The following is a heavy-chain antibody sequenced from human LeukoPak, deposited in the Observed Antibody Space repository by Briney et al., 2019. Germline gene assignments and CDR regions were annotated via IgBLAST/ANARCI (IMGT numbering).Heavy chain of an antibody. CDR2: IKQDGSEK. CDR3: ARPEGSLVDAFDI. D-gene: IGHD6-6*01. V-gene: IGHV3-7*01. CDR1: GFTFSSYW. Sequence: PGGSLRLSCAASGFTFSSYWMSWVRQAPGKGLEWVANIKQDGSEKYYVDSVKGRFTISRDNAKNSLYLQMNSLRAEDTAVYYCARPEGSLVDAFDIWGQGTMVTVSS. J-gene: IGHJ3*02.